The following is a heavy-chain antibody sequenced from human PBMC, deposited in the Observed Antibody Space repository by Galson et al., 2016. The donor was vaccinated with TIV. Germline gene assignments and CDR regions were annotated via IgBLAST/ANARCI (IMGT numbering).Heavy chain of an antibody. V-gene: IGHV3-30-3*01. CDR1: GFTFDSYP. Sequence: SLRLSCAASGFTFDSYPFHWVRQTPGKGLEWVAIISHDGDNKDFADSVQGRFTISRDSSKNTVLLQMNSLRLEDTAVYYCTRDGRGNWKYVDYFDYWGQGTLVTVSS. D-gene: IGHD1-7*01. CDR2: ISHDGDNK. J-gene: IGHJ4*02. CDR3: TRDGRGNWKYVDYFDY.